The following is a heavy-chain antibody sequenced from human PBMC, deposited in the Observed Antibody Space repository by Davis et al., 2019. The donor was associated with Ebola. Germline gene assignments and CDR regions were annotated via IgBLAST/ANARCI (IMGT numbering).Heavy chain of an antibody. CDR2: ISGSGGGT. CDR1: GFTFSTHA. D-gene: IGHD4-23*01. Sequence: PGGSLRLSCAASGFTFSTHAMSWVRHAPGKGLEWVSAISGSGGGTFYADAVKGRFTISRDNFKDTLYLQMKSLRAEDTAIYYCAKEGLNLPAVDFEYRGHGALVTVSS. CDR3: AKEGLNLPAVDFEY. J-gene: IGHJ4*01. V-gene: IGHV3-23*01.